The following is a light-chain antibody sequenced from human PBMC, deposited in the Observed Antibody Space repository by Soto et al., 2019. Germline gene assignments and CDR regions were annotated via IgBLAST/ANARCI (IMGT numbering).Light chain of an antibody. V-gene: IGKV1-12*01. J-gene: IGKJ2*01. CDR2: ATS. CDR1: QDISNW. CDR3: QQANSFPYT. Sequence: DIQMTQSPSSVSASVGDRVTITCRASQDISNWLVWYQQKPGKAPKLLIYATSRLESGVPSRFRGSRSGTEFTLTISSLQPEDFATYYCQQANSFPYTFGQGTRFEI.